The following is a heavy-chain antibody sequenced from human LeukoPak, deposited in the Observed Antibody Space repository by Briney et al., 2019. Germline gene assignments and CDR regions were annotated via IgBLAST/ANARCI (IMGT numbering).Heavy chain of an antibody. V-gene: IGHV3-23*01. CDR3: ARDVSYYDNPDY. J-gene: IGHJ4*02. CDR2: ITGSGGST. D-gene: IGHD3-22*01. CDR1: GFTFRSYA. Sequence: GGSLRLSCAASGFTFRSYAMNWVRQAPGKGLEWVSAITGSGGSTYYADSVKGRFTISRDNAKNSLYLQMNSLRAEDTAVYYCARDVSYYDNPDYWGQGTLVTVSS.